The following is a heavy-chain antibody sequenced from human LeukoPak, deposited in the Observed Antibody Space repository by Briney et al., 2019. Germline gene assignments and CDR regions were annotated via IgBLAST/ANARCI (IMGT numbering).Heavy chain of an antibody. CDR2: VYYTGST. J-gene: IGHJ4*02. V-gene: IGHV4-39*01. CDR1: GGSISNSRYY. Sequence: SETLSPTCTVSGGSISNSRYYSGWIRQPPGKGLEWVGSVYYTGSTYYNPSLKSRGTISGDTSKNQFSLKLRSVTAADTAVYYCASGYHSGRFDYWGQGALVAVSP. CDR3: ASGYHSGRFDY. D-gene: IGHD6-19*01.